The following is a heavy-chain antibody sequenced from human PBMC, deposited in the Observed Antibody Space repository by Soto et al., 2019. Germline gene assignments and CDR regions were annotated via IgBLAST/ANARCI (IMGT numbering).Heavy chain of an antibody. V-gene: IGHV3-9*01. D-gene: IGHD2-15*01. CDR3: ARGVLSDSGTCY. CDR2: ISWNSGSI. Sequence: GGSLRLSCAASGFTFDDYAMHWVRQAPGKGLEWVASISWNSGSIGYADSVKGRFTISRDNAKNSLSLQMNSLRPEDTAVYYCARGVLSDSGTCYWGRGTLVTVSS. J-gene: IGHJ4*02. CDR1: GFTFDDYA.